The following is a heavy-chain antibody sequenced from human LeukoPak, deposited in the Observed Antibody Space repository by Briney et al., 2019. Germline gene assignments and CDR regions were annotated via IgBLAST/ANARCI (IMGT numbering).Heavy chain of an antibody. J-gene: IGHJ4*02. CDR2: MNNDGRVI. CDR3: AREFEATGFWALDY. D-gene: IGHD3-16*01. CDR1: GFTFNTYW. Sequence: GGSLRLSFTVSGFTFNTYWMHWVRQAPGKGLVWVSRMNNDGRVISYADSVKGRFTISRDNAKNTLYLQMNSLRAEDTAVYYCAREFEATGFWALDYWGQGTLVTASS. V-gene: IGHV3-74*01.